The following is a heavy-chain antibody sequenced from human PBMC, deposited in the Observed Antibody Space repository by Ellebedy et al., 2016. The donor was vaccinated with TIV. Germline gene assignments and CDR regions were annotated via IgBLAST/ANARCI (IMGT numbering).Heavy chain of an antibody. Sequence: GESLKISCAASGFSFGIYSMFWVRQAPGKGLEWVSYITGSSSNIYNADSVKGRFTIFRDNAKYSLYLHMNSLRDEDTAVYYCAAGYSGGLYGIDYWGQGTLVIVSS. CDR1: GFSFGIYS. J-gene: IGHJ4*02. CDR3: AAGYSGGLYGIDY. D-gene: IGHD6-19*01. V-gene: IGHV3-48*02. CDR2: ITGSSSNI.